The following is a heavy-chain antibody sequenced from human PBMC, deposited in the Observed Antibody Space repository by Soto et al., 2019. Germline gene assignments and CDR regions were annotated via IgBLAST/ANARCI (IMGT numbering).Heavy chain of an antibody. CDR1: GGTFSSYT. V-gene: IGHV1-69*02. Sequence: ASVKVSCKASGGTFSSYTISWVRQAPGQGLEWMGRIIPILGIANYAQKFQGRVTITADKSTSTAYMELSSLRSEDTAVYYCARARWSGYNYFDYWGQGTLVTVSS. CDR3: ARARWSGYNYFDY. CDR2: IIPILGIA. D-gene: IGHD5-12*01. J-gene: IGHJ4*02.